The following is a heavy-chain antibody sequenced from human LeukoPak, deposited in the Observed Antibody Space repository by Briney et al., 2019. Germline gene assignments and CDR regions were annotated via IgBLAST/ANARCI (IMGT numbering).Heavy chain of an antibody. CDR2: INPNSGGT. CDR1: GYTFTGYY. J-gene: IGHJ4*02. CDR3: ARGSSLDGSSGWPTHYY. Sequence: ASVKVSCKASGYTFTGYYMHWVRQAPGQGLEWMGWINPNSGGTHFAQKFQDRVTMTRDTSTSTGYMELSRLTSDDTAVYYCARGSSLDGSSGWPTHYYWGQGTLVTVSS. V-gene: IGHV1-2*02. D-gene: IGHD6-19*01.